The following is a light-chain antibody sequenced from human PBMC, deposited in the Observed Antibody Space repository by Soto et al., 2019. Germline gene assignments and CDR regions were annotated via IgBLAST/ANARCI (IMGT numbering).Light chain of an antibody. V-gene: IGLV2-11*01. CDR3: CSYAASNTFV. Sequence: QSALTQPRPVSGSPGQSVTISCTGTSSDVGGYNYVSWYQQYSGKAPKVMIYDVSKRPSGVPDRFSGSKSGNTASLTISGPQAEDEADYYCCSYAASNTFVFGTGTKVTVL. CDR1: SSDVGGYNY. CDR2: DVS. J-gene: IGLJ1*01.